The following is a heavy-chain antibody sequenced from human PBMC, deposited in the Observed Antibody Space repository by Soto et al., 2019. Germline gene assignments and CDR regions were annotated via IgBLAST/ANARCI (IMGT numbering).Heavy chain of an antibody. CDR3: ASAAAKLLIQPKLDF. J-gene: IGHJ4*02. V-gene: IGHV4-61*01. CDR1: GDSVSSSNYY. D-gene: IGHD6-25*01. CDR2: IYYSGST. Sequence: QVQLQESGPGLVKPSETLSITCTVSGDSVSSSNYYWSWVRQPPGKGLEWIGYIYYSGSTNYNPSLKSQVTISVDTSKNQFSLKLSSVTAADTAVYYCASAAAKLLIQPKLDFWGQGTLLTVSS.